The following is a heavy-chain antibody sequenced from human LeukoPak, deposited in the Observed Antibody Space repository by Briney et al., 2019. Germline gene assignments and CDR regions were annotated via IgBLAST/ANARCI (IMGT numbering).Heavy chain of an antibody. CDR2: IYTSGST. Sequence: PSETLSLTCSISGGSISSGDHYWTWIRQPAGKGLEWIGRIYTSGSTNYNPSLKSRVTISVDTSKNQFSLKLGSVTAADTAVYYCAREKGGVDSLTMVRGVMKEDSYYYYYMDVWGKGTTVTISS. J-gene: IGHJ6*03. CDR1: GGSISSGDHY. V-gene: IGHV4-61*02. CDR3: AREKGGVDSLTMVRGVMKEDSYYYYYMDV. D-gene: IGHD3-10*01.